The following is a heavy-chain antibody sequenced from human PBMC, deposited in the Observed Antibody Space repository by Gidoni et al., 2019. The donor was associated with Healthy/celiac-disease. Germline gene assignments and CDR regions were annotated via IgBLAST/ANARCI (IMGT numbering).Heavy chain of an antibody. J-gene: IGHJ3*02. CDR3: ARDFGSAASAFDI. CDR2: IYTSGST. D-gene: IGHD3-3*01. CDR1: GASISSYY. Sequence: QVQLQESGPGLVTPSDTLSLTCTVSGASISSYYWSWIRQPAGKGLEWIGRIYTSGSTNYNPALKSRVTMSVDTSKNQFSLKLSSVTAADTAVYYCARDFGSAASAFDIWGQGTMVTVSS. V-gene: IGHV4-4*07.